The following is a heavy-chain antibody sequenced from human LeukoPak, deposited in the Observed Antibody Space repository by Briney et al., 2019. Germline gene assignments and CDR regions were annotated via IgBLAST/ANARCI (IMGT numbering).Heavy chain of an antibody. CDR2: IYTSGTI. Sequence: SETLSLTCTVSGGSISSYYWSWIRQPAGTALEWIGRIYTSGTITYNPSLKSRVTMSVDTSKNQFSLKLSSVTAADTAVYYCASLWFGELLYWGQGTLVTVSS. J-gene: IGHJ4*02. D-gene: IGHD3-10*01. V-gene: IGHV4-4*07. CDR1: GGSISSYY. CDR3: ASLWFGELLY.